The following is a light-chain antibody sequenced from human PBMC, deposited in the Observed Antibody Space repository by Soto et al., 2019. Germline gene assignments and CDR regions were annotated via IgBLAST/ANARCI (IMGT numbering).Light chain of an antibody. Sequence: AIQVTQSPSSLSASVGDRVTITCRASQAIRNDVDWYQQKPGKAPILLIYAATHLQTGVPSRFSGSGSDTDFTLTISSLQPEDFATYYCLQEYNYPLTFGGGTKVEIK. CDR2: AAT. CDR3: LQEYNYPLT. CDR1: QAIRND. V-gene: IGKV1-6*01. J-gene: IGKJ4*01.